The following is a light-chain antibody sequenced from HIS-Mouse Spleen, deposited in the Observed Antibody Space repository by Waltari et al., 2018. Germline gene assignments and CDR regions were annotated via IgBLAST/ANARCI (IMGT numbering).Light chain of an antibody. CDR1: QSLLHSDGKTY. CDR3: MQGIHLPLT. CDR2: EVS. Sequence: DIVMTQTPLSLSVTPGQPASISCKSSQSLLHSDGKTYLYWYLQKPGQSPQLLIYEVSGRFSGVPDRFSGSGSGTDFTLKISRVEAEDVGVYYCMQGIHLPLTFGGGTK. J-gene: IGKJ4*01. V-gene: IGKV2-29*03.